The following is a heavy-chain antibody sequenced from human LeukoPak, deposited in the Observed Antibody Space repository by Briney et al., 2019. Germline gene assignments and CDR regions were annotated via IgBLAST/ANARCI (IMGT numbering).Heavy chain of an antibody. CDR1: GGSISSYY. V-gene: IGHV4-4*07. CDR2: IYTSGYT. CDR3: ARAARAYSSGWYSGY. Sequence: SETLSLTCTVSGGSISSYYWSWIRQPAGKGLEWIGRIYTSGYTNYNPSLKGRVTMSVDTSKNQFSLKLTSITDADAAVYYCARAARAYSSGWYSGYWGQGTLVTVSS. D-gene: IGHD6-19*01. J-gene: IGHJ4*02.